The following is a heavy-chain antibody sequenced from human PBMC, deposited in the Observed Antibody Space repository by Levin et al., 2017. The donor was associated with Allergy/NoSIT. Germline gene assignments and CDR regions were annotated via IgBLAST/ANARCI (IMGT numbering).Heavy chain of an antibody. CDR3: ATEFYGSYNY. Sequence: GGSLRLSCAGSEFTLSIAWMSWVRQAPGKGLEWVGRIKSKTDGGTTDYAAPVKGRFTISRDDSKDTLYLQMNSLRTEDTAVYYCATEFYGSYNYWGQGALVTVSS. CDR2: IKSKTDGGTT. CDR1: EFTLSIAW. D-gene: IGHD1-26*01. V-gene: IGHV3-15*01. J-gene: IGHJ4*02.